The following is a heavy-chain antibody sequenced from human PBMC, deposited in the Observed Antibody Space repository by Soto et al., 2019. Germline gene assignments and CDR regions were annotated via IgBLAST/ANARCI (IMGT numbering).Heavy chain of an antibody. Sequence: PSGTLSLTCSVSGGPLSSNSYYWGWIRQPPGKGLEWIGSIYYSGSTYYNPSLKSRVTISVDTSKNQFSLKLNSVTAADTAVYYCARAPRGNYGYPSYFDYWGQGTLVTVSS. CDR1: GGPLSSNSYY. V-gene: IGHV4-39*07. J-gene: IGHJ4*02. CDR2: IYYSGST. D-gene: IGHD3-10*01. CDR3: ARAPRGNYGYPSYFDY.